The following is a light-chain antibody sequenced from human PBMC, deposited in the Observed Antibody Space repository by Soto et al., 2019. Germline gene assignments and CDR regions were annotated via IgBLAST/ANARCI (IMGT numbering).Light chain of an antibody. Sequence: SYELTQPPSVSVSPGQTASITCSGDNLGDKYVCWYQQRAGQSPVLVIYQDTKRPSGIPERCSGSNSGNTATLTISGTQAMDEADYYWQAWDIDTGVLGGGTKVTVL. V-gene: IGLV3-1*01. CDR3: QAWDIDTGV. CDR2: QDT. CDR1: NLGDKY. J-gene: IGLJ2*01.